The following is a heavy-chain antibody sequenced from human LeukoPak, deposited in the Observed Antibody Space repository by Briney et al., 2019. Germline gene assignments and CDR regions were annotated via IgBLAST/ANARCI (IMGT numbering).Heavy chain of an antibody. Sequence: GGTLRLSCAASGFTFRSYGMGWVRQAPGKGLEWVSSITSTGTANYADSVKDRLVISRDNSKDTLFLQMNSLRVEDTAVYYCANTGSYSVYWGQGTLVTVSS. J-gene: IGHJ4*02. CDR3: ANTGSYSVY. CDR1: GFTFRSYG. CDR2: ITSTGTA. D-gene: IGHD1-26*01. V-gene: IGHV3-23*01.